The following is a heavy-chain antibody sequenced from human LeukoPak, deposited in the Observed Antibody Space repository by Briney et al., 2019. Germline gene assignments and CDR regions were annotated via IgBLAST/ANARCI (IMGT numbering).Heavy chain of an antibody. D-gene: IGHD3-10*01. Sequence: SSETLSLTCTVSGGSISSSTYYWGWIRQPPGKGLEWIGTNYSGSTFYNPSLKSRVTISVDTSKNQFSLKLSSVTAADTAVYYCARADLMVRGVLDYWGQGTLVTVSS. V-gene: IGHV4-39*07. CDR3: ARADLMVRGVLDY. CDR1: GGSISSSTYY. J-gene: IGHJ4*02. CDR2: NYSGST.